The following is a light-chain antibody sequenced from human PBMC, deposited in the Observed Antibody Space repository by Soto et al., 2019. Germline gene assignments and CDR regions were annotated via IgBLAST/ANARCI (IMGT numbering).Light chain of an antibody. V-gene: IGKV3-15*01. Sequence: EIVMTQSPATLSVSPGERATLSCRASQTVSSNLAWYQQKPGQAPRLLIHDASTRATGIPARFSGSGSGTDFTLTISSLQPEDFATYYCQQLESYPSTFGGGTKVDIK. CDR1: QTVSSN. CDR3: QQLESYPST. CDR2: DAS. J-gene: IGKJ4*01.